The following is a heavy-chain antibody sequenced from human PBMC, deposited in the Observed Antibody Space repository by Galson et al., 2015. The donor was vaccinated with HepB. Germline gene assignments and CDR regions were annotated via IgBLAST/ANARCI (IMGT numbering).Heavy chain of an antibody. V-gene: IGHV5-51*01. Sequence: QSGAEVKKPGESLRISCKGSGSSFTSYWIGWVRQMPGKGLEWMGIIYPGDSDTRYSQSFQGQVTISADKSISTAYLQWSSLKASDTAMYYCARHAQWGYSSSWYYFDYWGQGTLVTVSS. D-gene: IGHD6-13*01. CDR1: GSSFTSYW. CDR3: ARHAQWGYSSSWYYFDY. CDR2: IYPGDSDT. J-gene: IGHJ4*02.